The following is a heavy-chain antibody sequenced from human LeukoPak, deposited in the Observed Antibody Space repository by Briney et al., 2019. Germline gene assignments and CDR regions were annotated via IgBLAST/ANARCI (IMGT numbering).Heavy chain of an antibody. J-gene: IGHJ6*03. CDR1: GYSISSGYY. V-gene: IGHV4-4*07. Sequence: SETLSLTCAVSGYSISSGYYWSWIRQPAGKGLEWIGRIYTSGSTNYNPSLKSRVTMSVDTSKNQFPLKLSSVTAADTAVYYCARDGVGDFWSGLRAYGYYYYMDVWGKGTTVTVSS. CDR3: ARDGVGDFWSGLRAYGYYYYMDV. D-gene: IGHD3-3*01. CDR2: IYTSGST.